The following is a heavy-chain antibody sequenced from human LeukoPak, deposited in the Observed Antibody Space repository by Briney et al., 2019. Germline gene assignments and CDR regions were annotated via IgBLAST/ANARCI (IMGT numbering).Heavy chain of an antibody. CDR1: GGSISTTSYY. CDR3: AREGLGNSAFDL. D-gene: IGHD2/OR15-2a*01. J-gene: IGHJ3*01. V-gene: IGHV4-39*07. Sequence: SETLSLTCTVSGGSISTTSYYWGWIRQSPGKGLDWIGSIYYSGSTYYKPSLKSRVTISIDTSKNQFSLKMNSVTAADTAVYYCAREGLGNSAFDLWGQGTMVTVSS. CDR2: IYYSGST.